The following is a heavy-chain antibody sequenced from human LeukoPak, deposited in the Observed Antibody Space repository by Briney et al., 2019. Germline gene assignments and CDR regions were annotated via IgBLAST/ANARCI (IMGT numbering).Heavy chain of an antibody. CDR2: IYYSGST. D-gene: IGHD3-3*01. J-gene: IGHJ3*02. CDR3: AIMTYYDFWSAYSGGGALAI. CDR1: GGSISSYY. Sequence: SETLSLTCTVSGGSISSYYWSWIRQPPGKGLEWIGYIYYSGSTNYNPSLKSRVTISVDTSKNQFSLKLSSVTAADTAVYYCAIMTYYDFWSAYSGGGALAIWGQGTMVTVSS. V-gene: IGHV4-59*01.